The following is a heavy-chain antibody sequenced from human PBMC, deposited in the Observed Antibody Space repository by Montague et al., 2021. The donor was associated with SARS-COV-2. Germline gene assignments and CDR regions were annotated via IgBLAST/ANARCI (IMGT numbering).Heavy chain of an antibody. D-gene: IGHD4-23*01. J-gene: IGHJ6*02. CDR2: IDWDDDK. CDR3: ARMTTVVTLGYYYYYGMDV. CDR1: GFSLSTSGMC. Sequence: PALVKPTQTLTLTCTFSGFSLSTSGMCVSWIRQPPGKAPEWLALIDWDDDKYYSTSLKTRLTISKDTSKNQVVLTMTNMDPVDTATYYCARMTTVVTLGYYYYYGMDVWGQGTTGTVPS. V-gene: IGHV2-70*01.